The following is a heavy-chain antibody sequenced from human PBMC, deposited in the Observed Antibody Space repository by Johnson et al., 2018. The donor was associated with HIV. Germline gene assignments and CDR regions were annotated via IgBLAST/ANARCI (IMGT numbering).Heavy chain of an antibody. Sequence: QVQLVESGGGVVQPGRSLRLSCAASGFTFSSYAMHWVRQAPGKGLEWVAVISYDGSNKYSADSVKGRFSISRDNSENTVYLQMNSLRAEDTAVYYCARDGRDLVTRGSFDVWGQGTVVTVSS. CDR1: GFTFSSYA. J-gene: IGHJ3*01. CDR2: ISYDGSNK. D-gene: IGHD3-9*01. CDR3: ARDGRDLVTRGSFDV. V-gene: IGHV3-30-3*01.